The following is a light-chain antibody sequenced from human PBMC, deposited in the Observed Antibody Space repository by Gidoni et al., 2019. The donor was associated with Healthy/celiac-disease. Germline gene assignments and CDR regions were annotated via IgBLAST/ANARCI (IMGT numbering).Light chain of an antibody. V-gene: IGKV3-11*01. CDR3: QQRSTPIT. J-gene: IGKJ5*01. Sequence: IVLTQSPATLSLSPGERATLSCRASRRVSSYLAWYQQKPGQAPRLLIYDASNRATGIPARFSGSGSGTDFTLTISSLEPEDFAVYYCQQRSTPITFGQGTRLEIK. CDR2: DAS. CDR1: RRVSSY.